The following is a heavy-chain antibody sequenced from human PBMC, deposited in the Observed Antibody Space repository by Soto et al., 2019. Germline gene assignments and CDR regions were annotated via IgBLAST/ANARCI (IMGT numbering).Heavy chain of an antibody. J-gene: IGHJ5*01. V-gene: IGHV1-46*01. CDR2: INPSGGST. Sequence: ASVKVSCKASGYTFTSYYMHWVRQAPGQGLEWMGIINPSGGSTSYAQKFQGRVTMTRDTSTSTVYMELSSLRSEDTAVYYCARDSNYDILTGYFLSEVTDYNWFDSSGQGTLVTVSS. CDR3: ARDSNYDILTGYFLSEVTDYNWFDS. D-gene: IGHD3-9*01. CDR1: GYTFTSYY.